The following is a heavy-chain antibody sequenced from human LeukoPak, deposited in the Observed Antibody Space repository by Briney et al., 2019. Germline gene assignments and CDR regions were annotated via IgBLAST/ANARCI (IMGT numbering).Heavy chain of an antibody. CDR1: GFTFTSYA. CDR2: ISGGGENT. Sequence: GGSLRLSCAASGFTFTSYAMSWIRQAPGKGLEWVSAISGGGENTYYADSVKGRFTISRDNSKNTLYLQMNSLRAEDTAVYYCAKDPDYYDSSGYYRYWGQGTLVTVSS. V-gene: IGHV3-23*01. CDR3: AKDPDYYDSSGYYRY. J-gene: IGHJ4*02. D-gene: IGHD3-22*01.